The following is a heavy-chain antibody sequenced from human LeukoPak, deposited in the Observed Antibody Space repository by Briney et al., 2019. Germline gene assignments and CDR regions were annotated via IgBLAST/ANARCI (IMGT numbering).Heavy chain of an antibody. J-gene: IGHJ5*02. V-gene: IGHV1-18*01. Sequence: ASVKVSCKASGYTFTSYGISWVGQAPGQGLEWMGWISAYNGNTNYAQKLQGRVTMTTDTATSTAYMELRSLRSDDTAVYYRARHDYGDYGLFDPWGQGTLVTVSS. CDR1: GYTFTSYG. CDR3: ARHDYGDYGLFDP. CDR2: ISAYNGNT. D-gene: IGHD4-17*01.